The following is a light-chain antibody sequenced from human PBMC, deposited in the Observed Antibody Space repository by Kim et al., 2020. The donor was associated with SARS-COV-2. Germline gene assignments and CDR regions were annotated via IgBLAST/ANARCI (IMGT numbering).Light chain of an antibody. V-gene: IGKV3-20*01. Sequence: EIVLTQSPGTLSLSPGERATLSCRASQTITNTYLAWYQQQPGLAPRLLIYGASSRATGIPHRFSGSGSGTDFTLTISSLESEDFAVYYCQHYGSSLYTFGQGTKLEIK. CDR1: QTITNTY. CDR2: GAS. CDR3: QHYGSSLYT. J-gene: IGKJ2*01.